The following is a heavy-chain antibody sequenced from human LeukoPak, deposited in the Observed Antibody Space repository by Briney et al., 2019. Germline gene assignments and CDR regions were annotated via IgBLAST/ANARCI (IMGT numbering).Heavy chain of an antibody. CDR1: GGSISSGDYY. Sequence: PSQTLSHTCTVSGGSISSGDYYWSWIRQPPGTGLEWIGYIYYSGSTYYNPSLKSRVTISVDTSKNQFSLKLSSVTAADTAVYYCARRYYDILTGYPYYFDYWGQGTLVTVSS. CDR2: IYYSGST. D-gene: IGHD3-9*01. V-gene: IGHV4-30-4*01. J-gene: IGHJ4*02. CDR3: ARRYYDILTGYPYYFDY.